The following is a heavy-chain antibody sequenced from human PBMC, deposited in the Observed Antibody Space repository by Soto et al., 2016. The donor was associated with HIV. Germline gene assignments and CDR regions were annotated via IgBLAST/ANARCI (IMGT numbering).Heavy chain of an antibody. D-gene: IGHD1-1*01. Sequence: QVQLQESGPGLVKPSETLSLNCTVSGSPINSYYWSWIRQTPGKGLEWIGNIYYSGSTNYNPSLKSRVTILVDMSKSQFFLKMKSVSAADTAVYYCARPLSGPTTGLRDFKYWGQGNLVNRLL. J-gene: IGHJ1*01. CDR2: IYYSGST. V-gene: IGHV4-59*01. CDR1: GSPINSYY. CDR3: ARPLSGPTTGLRDFKY.